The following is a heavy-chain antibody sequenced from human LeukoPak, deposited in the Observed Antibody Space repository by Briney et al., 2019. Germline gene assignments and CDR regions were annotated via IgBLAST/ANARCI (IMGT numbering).Heavy chain of an antibody. J-gene: IGHJ6*03. V-gene: IGHV4-39*07. CDR1: GGSISSSSYY. D-gene: IGHD2-2*01. CDR3: ARVNGYCSSTSCSAYYYYYMDV. Sequence: PSETLSLTCTVSGGSISSSSYYWGWIRQPPGKGLEWIGSIYYSGSTYYNPSLKSRVTISVDTSKNQFSLKLSSVTAADTAVYYCARVNGYCSSTSCSAYYYYYMDVWGKGTTVTVSS. CDR2: IYYSGST.